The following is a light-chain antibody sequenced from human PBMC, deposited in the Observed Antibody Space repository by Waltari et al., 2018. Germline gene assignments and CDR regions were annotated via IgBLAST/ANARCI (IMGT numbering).Light chain of an antibody. CDR1: QSVGRS. Sequence: EIVLTQSPGTLSLSPGERATLSCRASQSVGRSLAWYQQKPGQAPRLLIYGASSRATGGPDRFSGSGSGTDFSLTIARLEPEDFAVYYCQHYVRLPATFGQGTKVEI. CDR3: QHYVRLPAT. V-gene: IGKV3-20*01. CDR2: GAS. J-gene: IGKJ1*01.